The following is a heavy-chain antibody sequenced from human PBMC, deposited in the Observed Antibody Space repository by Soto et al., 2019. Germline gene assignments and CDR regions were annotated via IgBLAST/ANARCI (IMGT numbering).Heavy chain of an antibody. V-gene: IGHV1-3*01. Sequence: QVQLVQSGAEVRKPGASVKISCKASGYTFTSYAIHWLRQAPGQRLEWMGWINGGAGDTRYSVKFQGRVTFTRDTAATTAFMDLSSLSSAGTAIYNCARSPSRMAAETQLDPWGQGTLVTFSS. CDR2: INGGAGDT. CDR1: GYTFTSYA. CDR3: ARSPSRMAAETQLDP. J-gene: IGHJ5*02. D-gene: IGHD6-6*01.